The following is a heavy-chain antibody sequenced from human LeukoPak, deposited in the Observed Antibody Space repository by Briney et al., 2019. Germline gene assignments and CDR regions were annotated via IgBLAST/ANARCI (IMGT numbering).Heavy chain of an antibody. CDR1: GYTFTSYS. CDR3: ARVVWELHYFDY. V-gene: IGHV1-18*01. CDR2: ICANNGNT. J-gene: IGHJ4*02. D-gene: IGHD1-26*01. Sequence: AAVKVSCKDSGYTFTSYSISWVRQAPGQGLEWVGWICANNGNTNYAQKLQGRVTMTTDTSTSTAYMELRSLRSDDTAVYYCARVVWELHYFDYWGQGTLVTVSS.